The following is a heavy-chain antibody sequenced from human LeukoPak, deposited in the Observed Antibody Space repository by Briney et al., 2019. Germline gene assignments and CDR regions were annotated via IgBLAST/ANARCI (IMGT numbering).Heavy chain of an antibody. Sequence: GGSLRLSCAASGFTFDDYAMHWVRQAPGKGLEWVSYISSSGSTIYYADSVKGRFTISRDNAKNSLYLQMNSLRAEDTAVYYCAELGITMIGGVWGKGTTVTISS. D-gene: IGHD3-10*02. CDR3: AELGITMIGGV. CDR1: GFTFDDYA. V-gene: IGHV3-48*03. CDR2: ISSSGSTI. J-gene: IGHJ6*04.